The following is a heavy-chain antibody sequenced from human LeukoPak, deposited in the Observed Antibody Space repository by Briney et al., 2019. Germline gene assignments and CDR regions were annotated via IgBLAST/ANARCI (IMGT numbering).Heavy chain of an antibody. J-gene: IGHJ5*02. CDR1: GYTFTSYG. D-gene: IGHD2-2*01. Sequence: EASVKVSCKASGYTFTSYGLSWVRHAPGQGLEWMGWISAYNGNTNYAQKLQGRVTMTTDTSTSTAYMELRSLRSDDTAVYYCARFYCSSTSCYVGWFDPWGQGTLVTVSS. CDR2: ISAYNGNT. V-gene: IGHV1-18*04. CDR3: ARFYCSSTSCYVGWFDP.